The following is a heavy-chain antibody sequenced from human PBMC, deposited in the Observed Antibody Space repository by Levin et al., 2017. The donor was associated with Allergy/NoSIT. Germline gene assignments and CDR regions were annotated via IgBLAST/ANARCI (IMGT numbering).Heavy chain of an antibody. CDR1: GFTFSSYW. D-gene: IGHD3-3*01. J-gene: IGHJ4*02. CDR3: ARSITIFGVPGGFDY. CDR2: IKQDGSEK. V-gene: IGHV3-7*01. Sequence: GGSLRLSCAASGFTFSSYWMSWVRQAPGKGLEWVANIKQDGSEKYYVDSVKGRFTISRDNAKNSLYLQMNSLRAEDTAVYYCARSITIFGVPGGFDYWGQGTLVTVSS.